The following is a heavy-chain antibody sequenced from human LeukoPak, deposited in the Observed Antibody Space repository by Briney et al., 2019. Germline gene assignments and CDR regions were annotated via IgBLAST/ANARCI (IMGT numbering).Heavy chain of an antibody. Sequence: ASVKVSCKASGYSFIDYSMHWVRQAPGQGLEWMGRINSNSGGTSYAQNFQGRVTMTRDTSINTAYMELSGLTSDDTAVYYCARGGSGSGYLYYFDYWGQGTLVSVSS. J-gene: IGHJ4*02. CDR2: INSNSGGT. CDR1: GYSFIDYS. CDR3: ARGGSGSGYLYYFDY. D-gene: IGHD3-10*01. V-gene: IGHV1-2*06.